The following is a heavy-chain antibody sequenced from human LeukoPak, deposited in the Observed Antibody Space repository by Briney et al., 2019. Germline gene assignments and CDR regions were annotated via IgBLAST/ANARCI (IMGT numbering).Heavy chain of an antibody. V-gene: IGHV3-48*01. CDR1: GFTFSSYS. D-gene: IGHD6-19*01. CDR3: AKDSIAVRWFFDI. CDR2: ISSSSSTK. J-gene: IGHJ3*02. Sequence: PGGSLRLSCSSSGFTFSSYSMNWVRQAPGKGLEWLSYISSSSSTKYYADSVRGRFTVSRDNSKNTLYLQVNSLRAEDTAVYYCAKDSIAVRWFFDIWGQGTMVTVSS.